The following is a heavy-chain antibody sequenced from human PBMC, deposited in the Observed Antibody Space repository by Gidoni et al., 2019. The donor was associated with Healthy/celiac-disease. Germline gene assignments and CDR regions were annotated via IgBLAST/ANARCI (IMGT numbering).Heavy chain of an antibody. Sequence: QLQLQESGPGLVKPSATLSLTCTVSGGSISSSSYYWGWIRQPPGKGLEWIGSIYYSGSTYYNPSLKSRVTISVDTSKNQFSLKLSSVTAADTAVYYCARHTRSYIDYWGQGTLVTVSS. CDR2: IYYSGST. V-gene: IGHV4-39*01. J-gene: IGHJ4*02. CDR3: ARHTRSYIDY. CDR1: GGSISSSSYY.